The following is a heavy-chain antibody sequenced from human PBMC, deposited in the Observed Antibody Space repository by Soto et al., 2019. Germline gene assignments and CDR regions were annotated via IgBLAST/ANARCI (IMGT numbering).Heavy chain of an antibody. CDR2: IYHSGST. CDR1: GGSISSGNW. CDR3: ARVISPMAPSDY. Sequence: SETLSLTCAVSGGSISSGNWWSWVRQPPGKGLEWIGEIYHSGSTNYNPSLKSRVTISVDKSKTQFSLRLSSVTAADTAVYYCARVISPMAPSDYWGQGTLVTVSS. V-gene: IGHV4-4*02. J-gene: IGHJ4*02. D-gene: IGHD3-10*01.